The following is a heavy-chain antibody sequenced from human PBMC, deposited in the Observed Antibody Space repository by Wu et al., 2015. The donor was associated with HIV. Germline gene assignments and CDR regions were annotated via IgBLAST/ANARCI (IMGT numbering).Heavy chain of an antibody. CDR2: IVVGSGKT. CDR1: GLDLLTSV. J-gene: IGHJ6*02. Sequence: QMHLSQSGPEVAKPETSVKVSCKTSGLDLLTSVVQWVRQTPGQRPEWLGWIVVGSGKTNYAQDFQERLKIYLGTMSTKNSLFGNVNSLKYGGHGRSYYCAAAISLGRGRLLVSISLVMDVWGRRNHGH. CDR3: AAAISLGRGRLLVSISLVMDV. D-gene: IGHD3-22*01. V-gene: IGHV1-58*01.